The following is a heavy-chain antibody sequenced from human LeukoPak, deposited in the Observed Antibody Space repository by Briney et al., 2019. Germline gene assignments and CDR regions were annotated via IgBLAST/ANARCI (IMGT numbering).Heavy chain of an antibody. Sequence: QSGGSLRLSCAASRFTFDDYAMHWVRQAPGKGLEWVSGISWNSGSIGYADSVKGRFTISRDNAKNSLYLQMNSLRAEDTALYYCAKERGDYWGQGTLVTVSS. V-gene: IGHV3-9*01. CDR1: RFTFDDYA. CDR2: ISWNSGSI. J-gene: IGHJ4*02. CDR3: AKERGDY.